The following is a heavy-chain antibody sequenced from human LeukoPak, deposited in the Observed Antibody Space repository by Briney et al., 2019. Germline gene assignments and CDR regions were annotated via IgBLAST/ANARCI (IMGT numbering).Heavy chain of an antibody. CDR2: ISSSGSTI. V-gene: IGHV3-11*01. CDR3: VFHFIAVAVLY. D-gene: IGHD6-19*01. CDR1: GFTFSDYY. Sequence: GGSLRFSCAASGFTFSDYYMSWIRQAPGKGLEWVSYISSSGSTIYYADSVKGRFTISRDNAKNSLYLQMNSLRAEDTAVYYCVFHFIAVAVLYWGQGTLVTVSS. J-gene: IGHJ4*02.